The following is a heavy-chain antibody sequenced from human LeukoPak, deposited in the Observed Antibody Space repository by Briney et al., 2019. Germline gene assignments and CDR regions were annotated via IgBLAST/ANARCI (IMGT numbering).Heavy chain of an antibody. CDR1: GFTFSDYG. J-gene: IGHJ2*01. D-gene: IGHD6-13*01. Sequence: GGSLRLSCAASGFTFSDYGMHWVRQAPGKGLEWVAFIRYDASNKYYGDSVKGRFTVSRDNVKNTLYLQMNSLRTEDTAVYYCAKDFSSSSLGSWYFDLWGRGALVTVYS. CDR3: AKDFSSSSLGSWYFDL. V-gene: IGHV3-30*02. CDR2: IRYDASNK.